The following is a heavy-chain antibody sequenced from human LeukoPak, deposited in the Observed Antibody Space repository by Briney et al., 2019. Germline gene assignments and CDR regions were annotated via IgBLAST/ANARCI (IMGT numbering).Heavy chain of an antibody. J-gene: IGHJ3*02. CDR2: ISPDDKTT. CDR3: LTIVETTIDGFDI. CDR1: GFTFSKNW. V-gene: IGHV3-74*01. D-gene: IGHD1-26*01. Sequence: GGSLRLSCAASGFTFSKNWLHWVRQAPGKGLVWVSRISPDDKTTSYADSVKGRFTVSRDDAKKTLYLQMNSLRAEDTAVYYCLTIVETTIDGFDIWGQGAMVTVSS.